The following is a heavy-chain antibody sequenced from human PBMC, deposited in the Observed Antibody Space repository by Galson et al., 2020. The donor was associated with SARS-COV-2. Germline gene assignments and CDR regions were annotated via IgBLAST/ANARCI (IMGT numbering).Heavy chain of an antibody. CDR2: VSTYNGNT. V-gene: IGHV1-18*04. D-gene: IGHD3-22*01. CDR3: AREYYYHSSGYWVSAFDI. CDR1: GYTFTSYG. Sequence: ASVKVSCKASGYTFTSYGITWVRQAPGKGLEWLGWVSTYNGNTNYGQKFQGRVTMTRDTPTSTAYLELRSLRSDDTAMYYCAREYYYHSSGYWVSAFDIWGQGTMLIVSS. J-gene: IGHJ3*02.